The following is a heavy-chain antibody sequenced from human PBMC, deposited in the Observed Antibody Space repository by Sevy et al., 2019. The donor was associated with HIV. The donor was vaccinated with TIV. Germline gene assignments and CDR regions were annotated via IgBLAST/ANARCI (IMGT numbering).Heavy chain of an antibody. V-gene: IGHV1-69*13. Sequence: ASVKVSCKASGGTFSSYAISWVRQAPGQGLEWMGGIIPIFGTANYAQKFQGRVTITADESTSTAYMELSSLRSEDTAVYYWARDRKPRLYFDYWGQGTLVTVSS. CDR3: ARDRKPRLYFDY. D-gene: IGHD6-25*01. CDR1: GGTFSSYA. J-gene: IGHJ4*02. CDR2: IIPIFGTA.